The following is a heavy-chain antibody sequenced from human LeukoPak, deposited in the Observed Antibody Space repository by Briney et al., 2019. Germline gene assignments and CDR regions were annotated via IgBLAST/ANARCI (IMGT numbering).Heavy chain of an antibody. Sequence: GGSLRLSCAASGFTFSSYWMHWVRQAPGKGLVWVSRIDSDGSSTTYADSVKGRFTISRDNAKNTLYLQMDSLRAEDTAVYYCARGNQWELQTVDYWGQGTLVTVSS. CDR3: ARGNQWELQTVDY. CDR2: IDSDGSST. CDR1: GFTFSSYW. D-gene: IGHD1-26*01. J-gene: IGHJ4*02. V-gene: IGHV3-74*01.